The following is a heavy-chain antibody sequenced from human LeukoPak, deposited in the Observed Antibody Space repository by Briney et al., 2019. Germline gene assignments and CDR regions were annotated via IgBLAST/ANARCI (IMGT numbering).Heavy chain of an antibody. J-gene: IGHJ3*02. CDR2: IIPIFGTA. Sequence: SVKVSCKASGGTFSSYAISWVRRAPGQGLEWMGGIIPIFGTANYAQKFQGRVTITADESTSTAYMELSSLRSEDTAVYYCARAGRYDGGGDIWGQGTMVTVSS. CDR1: GGTFSSYA. CDR3: ARAGRYDGGGDI. D-gene: IGHD3-16*01. V-gene: IGHV1-69*13.